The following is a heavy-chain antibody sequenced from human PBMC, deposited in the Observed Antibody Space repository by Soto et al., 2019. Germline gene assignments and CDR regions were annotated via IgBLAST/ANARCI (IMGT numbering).Heavy chain of an antibody. CDR3: AKDRDPDGIWTFDS. Sequence: GGSLRLSCAASGFTFRTFTMNWVHQAPGKGLEWVSGIIGGDGDKFYSDSVKGRFTISRDNSKDMLFLQMSSLRVDDTAVDYCAKDRDPDGIWTFDSWGQGTLVTVSS. CDR1: GFTFRTFT. D-gene: IGHD3-9*01. CDR2: IIGGDGDK. J-gene: IGHJ5*01. V-gene: IGHV3-23*01.